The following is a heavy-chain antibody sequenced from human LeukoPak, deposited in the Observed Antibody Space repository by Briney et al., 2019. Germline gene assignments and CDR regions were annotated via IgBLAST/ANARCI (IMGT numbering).Heavy chain of an antibody. V-gene: IGHV3-30*18. J-gene: IGHJ4*02. CDR3: AKDQQVGAAAYYFDS. CDR1: GFTFSRYG. D-gene: IGHD2-2*01. Sequence: GGTQRLPCAPSGFTFSRYGLHWARQAPGKGLEGVTVIANDGKDKKYADSVKGRFPISRDISKSTLYLQMNSLRAEDTGVYYCAKDQQVGAAAYYFDSWGQGTLVTVSS. CDR2: IANDGKDK.